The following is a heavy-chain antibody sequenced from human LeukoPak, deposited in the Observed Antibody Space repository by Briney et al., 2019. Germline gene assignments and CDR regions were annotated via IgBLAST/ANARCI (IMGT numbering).Heavy chain of an antibody. D-gene: IGHD3-10*01. J-gene: IGHJ4*02. CDR1: GFTFSSYA. V-gene: IGHV3-30-3*01. Sequence: GGSLRLSCAASGFTFSSYAMHWVRQAPGKGLEWVAVISYDGSNKYYADSVKGRFTISRDNAKNSLYLQMNSLRAEDMALYYCAKERYYGSGSFDYWGQGTLVTVSS. CDR3: AKERYYGSGSFDY. CDR2: ISYDGSNK.